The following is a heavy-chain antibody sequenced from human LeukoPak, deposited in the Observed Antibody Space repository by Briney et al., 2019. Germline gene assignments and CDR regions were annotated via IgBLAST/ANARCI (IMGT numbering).Heavy chain of an antibody. D-gene: IGHD3-3*01. Sequence: GGSLRLSCAASGFTFSSYWMSWVRQAPGKGLEWVANIKQDGSEKYYVDSVKGRFTISRDNAKNSLYLQMNSLRAEDTAVYYCARDLDFWSGYYSRRGFGYWGQGTLVTVSS. CDR1: GFTFSSYW. CDR2: IKQDGSEK. J-gene: IGHJ4*02. V-gene: IGHV3-7*01. CDR3: ARDLDFWSGYYSRRGFGY.